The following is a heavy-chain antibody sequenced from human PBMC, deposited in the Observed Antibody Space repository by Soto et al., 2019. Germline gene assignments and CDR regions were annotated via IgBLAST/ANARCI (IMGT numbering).Heavy chain of an antibody. D-gene: IGHD1-7*01. J-gene: IGHJ6*02. CDR3: ARDWLELGYYGMDV. CDR2: IYYSGST. CDR1: GGSISSYY. V-gene: IGHV4-59*01. Sequence: QVQLQESGPGLVKPSETLSLTCTVSGGSISSYYWSWIRQPPGKGLEWIGYIYYSGSTNYNPSLKSRDTISVDTSKNQFSLKLSSVTAADTAVYYCARDWLELGYYGMDVWGQGTTVTVSS.